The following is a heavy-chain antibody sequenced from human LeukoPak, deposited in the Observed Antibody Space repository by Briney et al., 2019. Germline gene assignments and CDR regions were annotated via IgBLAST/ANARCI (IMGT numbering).Heavy chain of an antibody. CDR3: ARSRNWGYYYYYYMDV. CDR1: GGSFSGYY. J-gene: IGHJ6*03. V-gene: IGHV4-34*01. Sequence: SETLSLTCVVYGGSFSGYYWSWIRQPPGKGLEWIGEINHSGSTNYNPSLKSRVTISVDTSKNQFSLKLSSVTAADTAVYYCARSRNWGYYYYYYMDVWGKGTTVTVSS. CDR2: INHSGST. D-gene: IGHD7-27*01.